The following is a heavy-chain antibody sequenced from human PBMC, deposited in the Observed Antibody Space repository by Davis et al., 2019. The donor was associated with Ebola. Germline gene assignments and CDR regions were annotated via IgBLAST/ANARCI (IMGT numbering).Heavy chain of an antibody. V-gene: IGHV3-23*01. Sequence: PGGSLRLSCAASGFTFSSYAMSWVRQAPGKGLEWVSAISGSGGSTYYADSVKGRFTISRDNSKNTLYLQMNSLRAEDTAVYYCAKDKKDIVVVPAAIAYYYYYMDVWGKGTTVTVSS. J-gene: IGHJ6*03. CDR1: GFTFSSYA. D-gene: IGHD2-2*01. CDR3: AKDKKDIVVVPAAIAYYYYYMDV. CDR2: ISGSGGST.